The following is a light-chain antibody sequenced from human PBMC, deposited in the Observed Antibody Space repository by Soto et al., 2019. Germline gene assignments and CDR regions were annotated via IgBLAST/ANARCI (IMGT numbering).Light chain of an antibody. CDR1: XXIXSY. J-gene: IGKJ2*01. CDR2: AAS. V-gene: IGKV1-8*01. CDR3: QQYYSYPQT. Sequence: AIRMTQSPSSFSASTGDRVTXTCRAXXXIXSYLAWYQQKPGKAPKLLIYAASTLQSGVPSRFSGSGSGTDFTLTISCLQSEDFATYYCQQYYSYPQTFGQGTKLEIK.